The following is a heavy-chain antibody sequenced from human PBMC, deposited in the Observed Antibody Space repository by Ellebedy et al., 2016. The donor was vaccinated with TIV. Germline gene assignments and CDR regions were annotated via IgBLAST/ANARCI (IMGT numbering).Heavy chain of an antibody. CDR2: IAGRTSLI. D-gene: IGHD4-17*01. CDR1: GFTFSNNS. J-gene: IGHJ5*02. Sequence: GESLKISCTASGFTFSNNSINWVRQAPGKGLEWLSYIAGRTSLIYYADSVKGRFTISRDNAKNSAFLQMNSLRVEDTAMYYCVRWGDYEGWDLWGQGTLVTVSS. CDR3: VRWGDYEGWDL. V-gene: IGHV3-48*04.